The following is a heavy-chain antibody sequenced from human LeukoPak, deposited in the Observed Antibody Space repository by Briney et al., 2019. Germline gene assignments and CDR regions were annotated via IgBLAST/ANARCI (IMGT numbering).Heavy chain of an antibody. CDR2: IIPIFGTA. Sequence: SVKVSCKASGGTFSDYAISWVRQAPGQGLEWMGGIIPIFGTAKYAQKFQGRVAITADKSTSTAYMELSSLRSEDTAVYYCAREVVAAPGTVDYWGQGTLVTVSS. CDR3: AREVVAAPGTVDY. J-gene: IGHJ4*02. CDR1: GGTFSDYA. D-gene: IGHD6-13*01. V-gene: IGHV1-69*06.